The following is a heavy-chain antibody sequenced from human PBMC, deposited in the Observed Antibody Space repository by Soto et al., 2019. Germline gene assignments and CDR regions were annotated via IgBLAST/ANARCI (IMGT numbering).Heavy chain of an antibody. Sequence: GGSLRLSCAASGFTFSSYAMSWVRQAPGKGLEWVSAISGSGGSTYYADSVKGRFTISRDNSKNTLYLQMNSLRAEDTAVYYCAKDNDFWSGYYPTFFDYWGQGTLVTVSS. J-gene: IGHJ4*02. D-gene: IGHD3-3*01. V-gene: IGHV3-23*01. CDR3: AKDNDFWSGYYPTFFDY. CDR1: GFTFSSYA. CDR2: ISGSGGST.